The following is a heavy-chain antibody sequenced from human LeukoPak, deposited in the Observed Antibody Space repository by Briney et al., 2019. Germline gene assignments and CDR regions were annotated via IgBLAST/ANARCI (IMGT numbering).Heavy chain of an antibody. CDR1: GFTFSSYW. J-gene: IGHJ5*02. V-gene: IGHV3-7*01. CDR2: IKQDGSEK. D-gene: IGHD3-10*01. Sequence: GGSLRLSCAASGFTFSSYWMSWVRQAPGKGLEWVANIKQDGSEKYYVDSVKGRFTISRDNAKNSLYLQMNSLRAEDTAVYYCARELRVLLWFGESLTNWFDPWGQGTLVTVSS. CDR3: ARELRVLLWFGESLTNWFDP.